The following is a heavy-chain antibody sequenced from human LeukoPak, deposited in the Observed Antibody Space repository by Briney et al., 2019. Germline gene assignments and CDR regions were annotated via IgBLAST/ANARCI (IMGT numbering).Heavy chain of an antibody. V-gene: IGHV1-69*05. CDR1: GGTFSSYA. Sequence: VASVKVSCKASGGTFSSYAISWVRQAPGQGLEWMGGIIPIFGTANYAQKFQGRVTITTDESTSTAYMELSSLRSEDTAVYYCARAMDYGDYSYYFDYWGQGTLVTVSS. CDR2: IIPIFGTA. CDR3: ARAMDYGDYSYYFDY. D-gene: IGHD4-17*01. J-gene: IGHJ4*02.